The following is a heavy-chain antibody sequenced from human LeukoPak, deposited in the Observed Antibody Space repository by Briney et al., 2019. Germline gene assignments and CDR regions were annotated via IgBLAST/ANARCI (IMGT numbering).Heavy chain of an antibody. CDR1: GDTISSYS. J-gene: IGHJ4*02. Sequence: SETLSLTCTVSGDTISSYSSAWIRQPPGKGLEFIWYIYCSGSTNYNPSLKSRVTISVDTSKNQFSLRLSSVPAADTAVYYCARERHNGDYETWGQGTLVTVSS. CDR2: IYCSGST. D-gene: IGHD4-17*01. CDR3: ARERHNGDYET. V-gene: IGHV4-59*01.